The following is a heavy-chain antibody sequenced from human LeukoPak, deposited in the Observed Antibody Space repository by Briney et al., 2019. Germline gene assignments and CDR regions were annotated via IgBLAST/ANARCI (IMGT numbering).Heavy chain of an antibody. CDR3: ARGSGSYHDY. J-gene: IGHJ4*02. Sequence: GGSLRLSCAASGFTFSSYAMHWVRQAPGKGLEWVAVISCDGSNKYYADSVKGRFTISRDNSKNTLYLQMNSLRAEDTAAYYCARGSGSYHDYWGQGTLVTVSS. CDR1: GFTFSSYA. V-gene: IGHV3-30*04. D-gene: IGHD3-10*01. CDR2: ISCDGSNK.